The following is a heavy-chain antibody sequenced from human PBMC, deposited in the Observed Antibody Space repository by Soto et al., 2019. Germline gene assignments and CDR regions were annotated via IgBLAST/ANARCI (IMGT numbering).Heavy chain of an antibody. CDR2: FNWDDGK. CDR3: AHRVQGTSGWTRFDH. D-gene: IGHD6-19*01. V-gene: IGHV2-5*02. J-gene: IGHJ4*02. CDR1: GFSLSTNGVG. Sequence: SGPTLVNPTQTLTLTCTFSGFSLSTNGVGVSWIRQPPGKALEWLALFNWDDGKHYSPSLKSRLTITWDTPKNQVVLMMTNMDPVDTATYYCAHRVQGTSGWTRFDHWGQGTPVTVSS.